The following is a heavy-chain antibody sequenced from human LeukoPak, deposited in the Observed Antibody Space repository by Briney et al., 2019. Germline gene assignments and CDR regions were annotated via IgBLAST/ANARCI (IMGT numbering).Heavy chain of an antibody. CDR1: GGPLTSYY. V-gene: IGHV4-59*12. CDR2: IYYRGST. D-gene: IGHD3-16*02. J-gene: IGHJ3*02. CDR3: ARGDYVWGSYRHDAFDI. Sequence: SETLSLTCAVSGGPLTSYYWTWIRQPPGKGLEWIGFIYYRGSTNYNPSLESRVTVSIDTSKNRFSLKLSSVTAADTAVYYCARGDYVWGSYRHDAFDIWGQGTMVTVSS.